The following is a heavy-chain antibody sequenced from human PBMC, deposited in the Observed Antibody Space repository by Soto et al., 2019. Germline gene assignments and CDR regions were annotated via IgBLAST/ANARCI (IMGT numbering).Heavy chain of an antibody. Sequence: EVQLLESGGGLVQPGGSLRLSCAASGFTFSSYAMSWVRQAPGKGLEWVSAISGSGGSTYYADSVKGRFTISRDNSKNTLYLTMDSLRAEDTAVYYCAKEGADCSSTSCYAYYFDYWGQGTLVTVSS. J-gene: IGHJ4*02. CDR1: GFTFSSYA. CDR2: ISGSGGST. D-gene: IGHD2-2*01. CDR3: AKEGADCSSTSCYAYYFDY. V-gene: IGHV3-23*01.